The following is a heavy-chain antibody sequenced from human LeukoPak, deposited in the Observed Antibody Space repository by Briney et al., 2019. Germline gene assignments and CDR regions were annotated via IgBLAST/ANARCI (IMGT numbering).Heavy chain of an antibody. CDR1: GYTFTSYG. V-gene: IGHV1-18*01. J-gene: IGHJ4*02. CDR3: ARVTKWLDLDY. CDR2: ISAYNGNT. Sequence: ASVKVSCKASGYTFTSYGISWVRQAPGQGLEWMGWISAYNGNTNYAQKFQGRVTMTRNTSISTAYMELSSLRSEDTAVYHCARVTKWLDLDYWGQGTLVTVSS. D-gene: IGHD6-19*01.